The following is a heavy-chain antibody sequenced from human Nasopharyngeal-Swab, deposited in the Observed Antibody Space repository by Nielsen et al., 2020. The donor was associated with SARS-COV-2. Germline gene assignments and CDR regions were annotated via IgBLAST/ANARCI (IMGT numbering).Heavy chain of an antibody. J-gene: IGHJ3*02. Sequence: IRQPPGKGLEWIGSIYHSGSTYYNPSLKSRVTISVDTSKNQFYLELGSVTAADTAVYYCARPGVWFGELKNDAFDIWGQGTMVTVSS. CDR3: ARPGVWFGELKNDAFDI. V-gene: IGHV4-38-2*01. D-gene: IGHD3-10*01. CDR2: IYHSGST.